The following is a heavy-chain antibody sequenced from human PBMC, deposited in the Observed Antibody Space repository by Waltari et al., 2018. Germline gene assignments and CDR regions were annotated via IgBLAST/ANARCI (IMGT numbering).Heavy chain of an antibody. CDR3: ARDSPLYDNSLNASDI. Sequence: EMELVESGGGLVQPGGSLRLSCAASGITFSNHWMHWVRQAPGKGLVWVSRSNNDGSGTIYADSVKGRFTISRDNAKKTLYLQMSSLRVEDTAVYYCARDSPLYDNSLNASDIWGQGTMVTVSS. CDR2: SNNDGSGT. V-gene: IGHV3-74*01. D-gene: IGHD3-22*01. J-gene: IGHJ3*02. CDR1: GITFSNHW.